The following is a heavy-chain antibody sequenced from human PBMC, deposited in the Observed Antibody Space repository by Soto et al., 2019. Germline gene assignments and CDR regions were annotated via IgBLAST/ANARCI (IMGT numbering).Heavy chain of an antibody. CDR2: IYYSGST. CDR1: GGSISSSSYY. D-gene: IGHD5-18*01. J-gene: IGHJ6*02. CDR3: ARGPRGYSYGTIGYYYYYYGMDV. V-gene: IGHV4-39*01. Sequence: SETLSLTCTVSGGSISSSSYYWGWIRQPPGKGLEWIGSIYYSGSTYYNPSLKSRVTISVDTSKNQFSLKLSSVTAADTAVYYCARGPRGYSYGTIGYYYYYYGMDVWGQGTTVTVSS.